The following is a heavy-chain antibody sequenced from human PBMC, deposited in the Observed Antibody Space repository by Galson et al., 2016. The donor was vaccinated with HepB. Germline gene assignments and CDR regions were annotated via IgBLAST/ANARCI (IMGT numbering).Heavy chain of an antibody. CDR2: VIYSGTT. CDR1: GDSINSYY. D-gene: IGHD4-17*01. Sequence: TLSLTCTVSGDSINSYYWSWIRQPPGKGLEWIGYVIYSGTTRYNPSLKSRATISVDTSKNQFSLRLSSVTPADTAVYYCARDPMTSVRGFDPWGQGTLVTVSS. V-gene: IGHV4-59*01. J-gene: IGHJ5*02. CDR3: ARDPMTSVRGFDP.